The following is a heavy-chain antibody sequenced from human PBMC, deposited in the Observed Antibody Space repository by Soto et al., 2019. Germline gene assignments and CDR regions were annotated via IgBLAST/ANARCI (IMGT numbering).Heavy chain of an antibody. V-gene: IGHV1-18*01. CDR2: ISAYNGNT. Sequence: ASVKVSCKASGGTFSSYGISWVRQAPGQGLEWMGWISAYNGNTNYAQKLQGRVTMTTDTSTSTAYMELRSLRSDDTAVYYCARGDIRFLEWDANWFDPWGQGTLVTVSS. J-gene: IGHJ5*02. CDR1: GGTFSSYG. CDR3: ARGDIRFLEWDANWFDP. D-gene: IGHD3-3*01.